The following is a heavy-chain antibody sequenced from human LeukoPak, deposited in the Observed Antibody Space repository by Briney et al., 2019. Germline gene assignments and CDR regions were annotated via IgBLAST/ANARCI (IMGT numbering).Heavy chain of an antibody. D-gene: IGHD2-15*01. CDR2: IYPGDSDT. Sequence: GESLQISCKGSGYSFTTYWIGWVRQMPGKGLEWMGIIYPGDSDTRYSPSFQGQVTISVDKSISTAYLQWSSLKASDTAMYYCARARSCGGGSCYAEYWGQGTLVTVSS. CDR3: ARARSCGGGSCYAEY. CDR1: GYSFTTYW. V-gene: IGHV5-51*01. J-gene: IGHJ4*02.